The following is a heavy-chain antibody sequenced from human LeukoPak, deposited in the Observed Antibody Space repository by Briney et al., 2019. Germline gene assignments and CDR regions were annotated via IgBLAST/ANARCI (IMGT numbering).Heavy chain of an antibody. CDR2: ISYDGSNK. V-gene: IGHV3-30-3*01. Sequence: PGGSLRLSCAASGFTFSSYAMHWVRQAPGKGLEWVAVISYDGSNKYYADSVKGRFTISRDNSKNTLYLQMNSLRAEDTAVYYCARDGIAAAGTFWFDPWGQGTLVTVSS. J-gene: IGHJ5*02. CDR1: GFTFSSYA. D-gene: IGHD6-13*01. CDR3: ARDGIAAAGTFWFDP.